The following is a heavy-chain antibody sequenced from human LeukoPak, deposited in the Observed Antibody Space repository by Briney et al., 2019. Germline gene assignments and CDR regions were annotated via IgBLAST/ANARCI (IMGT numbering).Heavy chain of an antibody. D-gene: IGHD6-19*01. Sequence: SETLSLTYTVSGGSISSYYWSWIRQPPGKGLEWIGYIYYSGSTNYNPSLKSRVTISVDTSKNQFSLKLSSVTAADTAVYYCARETAVAGSFDYWGQGTLVTVSS. CDR1: GGSISSYY. CDR3: ARETAVAGSFDY. CDR2: IYYSGST. V-gene: IGHV4-59*01. J-gene: IGHJ4*02.